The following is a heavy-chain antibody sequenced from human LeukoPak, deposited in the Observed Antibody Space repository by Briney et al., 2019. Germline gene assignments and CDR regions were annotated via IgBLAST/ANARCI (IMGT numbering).Heavy chain of an antibody. V-gene: IGHV3-66*01. CDR2: IYSGGGT. Sequence: GGSPRLSCAVSGVTVSNNHMSWVRQAPGKGLEWVSAIYSGGGTYYADSVKGRFTLSRDISKNALYLQMNSLRAEDTAVYYCVRDASWGQGTLVTVSS. J-gene: IGHJ4*02. CDR3: VRDAS. CDR1: GVTVSNNH.